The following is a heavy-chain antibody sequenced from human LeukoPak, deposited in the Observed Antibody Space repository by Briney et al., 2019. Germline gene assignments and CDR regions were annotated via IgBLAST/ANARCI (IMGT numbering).Heavy chain of an antibody. J-gene: IGHJ6*03. CDR3: ARDPGLAAARYYYYYYMDV. CDR2: ISSSSSYI. Sequence: GGSLRLSCAASGFTFSSYSMNWVRQAPGKGLEWVSSISSSSSYIYYADSVKGRFTISRDNAKNSLYLQMNSLRAEDTAVYYSARDPGLAAARYYYYYYMDVWGKGTTVTISS. V-gene: IGHV3-21*01. D-gene: IGHD6-13*01. CDR1: GFTFSSYS.